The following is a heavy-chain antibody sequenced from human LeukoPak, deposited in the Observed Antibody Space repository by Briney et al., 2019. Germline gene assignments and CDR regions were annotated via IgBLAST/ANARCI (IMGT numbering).Heavy chain of an antibody. V-gene: IGHV3-7*05. Sequence: PGGSLRLSCAASGFTFSSYWMSWVRQAPGKGLEWVANIKQDGSEKYYVDSVKGRFTISRDNAKNSLYLQMNSLRAEDTAVYYCAREAGIPPSTQQWPTSVDYWGQGTLVTVSS. CDR3: AREAGIPPSTQQWPTSVDY. CDR2: IKQDGSEK. CDR1: GFTFSSYW. J-gene: IGHJ4*02. D-gene: IGHD5-18*01.